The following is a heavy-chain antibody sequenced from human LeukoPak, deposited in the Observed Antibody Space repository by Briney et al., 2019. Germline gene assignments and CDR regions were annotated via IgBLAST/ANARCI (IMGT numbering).Heavy chain of an antibody. J-gene: IGHJ3*02. Sequence: PSETLSLTCTVSGGSISSSSDYWGWIRQAPGKGLEWIGSIYYHENTYYNSSLKSRVTISVDTSKNQFSLKLSSVTAADTAVYYCARDRKRLVLRFFTGGAFDIWGQGTMVTVSS. CDR1: GGSISSSSDY. D-gene: IGHD3-3*01. CDR3: ARDRKRLVLRFFTGGAFDI. CDR2: IYYHENT. V-gene: IGHV4-39*02.